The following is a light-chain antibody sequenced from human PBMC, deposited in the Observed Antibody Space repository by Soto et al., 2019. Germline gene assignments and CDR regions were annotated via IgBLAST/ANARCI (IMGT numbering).Light chain of an antibody. J-gene: IGLJ3*02. CDR3: SSYTSSSTPNWV. CDR2: EVS. V-gene: IGLV2-14*01. Sequence: QYALTQPASVSGSPGQSITISCTGTSSDVGGYNYVSWYQQHPGKAPKLMIYEVSNRPSGVSNRFSGSKSGNTASLTISGLQAEDEADYYCSSYTSSSTPNWVFGGGTKLTVL. CDR1: SSDVGGYNY.